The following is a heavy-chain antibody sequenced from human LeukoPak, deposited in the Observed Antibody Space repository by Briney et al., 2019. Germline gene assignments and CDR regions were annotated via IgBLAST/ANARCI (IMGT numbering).Heavy chain of an antibody. CDR3: ARELFYGSGTYYFAH. J-gene: IGHJ4*02. CDR2: IYHSGNT. CDR1: GGSINTYF. V-gene: IGHV4-59*01. Sequence: SETLSLTCTVSGGSINTYFWSWIRQAPGKGLEWIGYIYHSGNTNYNPSLKSRVTISVDTSKNQLSLQLTSVTAADTAVYYCARELFYGSGTYYFAHWGQGTLVTVSS. D-gene: IGHD3-10*01.